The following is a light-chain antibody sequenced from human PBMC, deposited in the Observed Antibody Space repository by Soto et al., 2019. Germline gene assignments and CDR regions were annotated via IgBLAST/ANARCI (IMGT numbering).Light chain of an antibody. V-gene: IGKV3-20*01. Sequence: EIVLTQSPGTLSLYPGERATLSCRASQSVSSNYLTWYQQKPGQAPRLLIYGASSSATGIPDWFSGSGSGTDFTLIISRLEPEDLAVYYCEQYGSSPMYTFGQGTKLEIK. CDR3: EQYGSSPMYT. CDR1: QSVSSNY. J-gene: IGKJ2*01. CDR2: GAS.